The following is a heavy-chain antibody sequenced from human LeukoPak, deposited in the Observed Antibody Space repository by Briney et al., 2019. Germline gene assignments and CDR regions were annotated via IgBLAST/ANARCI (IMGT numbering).Heavy chain of an antibody. Sequence: GRSLRLSCAASGFPFSRYGMQWVRQAPGKGLEWVAVISHDGKIQYYAASVKGRFTISRDNSKNTLYLQMNSLRAEDTAVYYCAKDREYDFWSGYYRYWGQGTLVTVSS. CDR3: AKDREYDFWSGYYRY. J-gene: IGHJ4*02. D-gene: IGHD3-3*01. V-gene: IGHV3-30*18. CDR1: GFPFSRYG. CDR2: ISHDGKIQ.